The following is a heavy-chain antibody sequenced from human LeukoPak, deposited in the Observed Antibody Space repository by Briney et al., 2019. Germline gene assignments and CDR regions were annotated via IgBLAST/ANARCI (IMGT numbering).Heavy chain of an antibody. CDR3: ARDGILTGYGFDY. CDR2: IYYSGST. CDR1: RGSISSSSYY. Sequence: KPSETLSLTCTVSRGSISSSSYYWGWIRQPPGRGLDWIGSIYYSGSTYYNPSLKSRLTISVNTSKNQFSLKLSSVTAADTAVYYCARDGILTGYGFDYWGQGTLVTVSS. V-gene: IGHV4-39*07. J-gene: IGHJ4*02. D-gene: IGHD3-9*01.